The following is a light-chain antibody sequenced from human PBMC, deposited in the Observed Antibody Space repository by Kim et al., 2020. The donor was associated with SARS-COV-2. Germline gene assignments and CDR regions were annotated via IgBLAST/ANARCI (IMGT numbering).Light chain of an antibody. CDR3: QQFYIIPLT. CDR1: QSVFYNSNNKNY. Sequence: DIVMTQSPDFLAVSLGERASINCKSSQSVFYNSNNKNYIAWYQQKPGQAPKLLIYYSSLRESGVPDRFSGSGSGTDFNLTITSLQSEDVAVYYCQQFYIIPLTFGGGTKVDIK. J-gene: IGKJ4*02. V-gene: IGKV4-1*01. CDR2: YSS.